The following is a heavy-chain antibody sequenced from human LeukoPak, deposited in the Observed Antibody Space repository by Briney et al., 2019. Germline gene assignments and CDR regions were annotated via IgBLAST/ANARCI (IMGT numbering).Heavy chain of an antibody. CDR3: KRNAAYDILTGLNNWFDP. D-gene: IGHD3-9*01. V-gene: IGHV4-61*02. CDR2: IYTSGST. Sequence: SETLSLTCTVSGGSISSGSYYWSWIRQPARNGLEWIGRIYTSGSTNYNPSLKSRVTISVDTSKNQFSLKLSSVTAADTAVYYCKRNAAYDILTGLNNWFDPWGQGTLVTVSS. CDR1: GGSISSGSYY. J-gene: IGHJ5*02.